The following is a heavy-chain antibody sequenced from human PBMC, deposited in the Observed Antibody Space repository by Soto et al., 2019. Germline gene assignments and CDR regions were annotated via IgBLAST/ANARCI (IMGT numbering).Heavy chain of an antibody. V-gene: IGHV4-30-2*01. CDR1: GASISSGNHS. J-gene: IGHJ5*02. CDR2: IYHSGST. CDR3: ARGGYSGYDLTFDP. Sequence: KPSETLSLTCAVSGASISSGNHSWSWIRQPPGKGLEWIGYIYHSGSTYYNPSLKRRVTISVDRSKNQFSLNLNSVTAADTAVYYCARGGYSGYDLTFDPWGQGTLVTVSS. D-gene: IGHD5-12*01.